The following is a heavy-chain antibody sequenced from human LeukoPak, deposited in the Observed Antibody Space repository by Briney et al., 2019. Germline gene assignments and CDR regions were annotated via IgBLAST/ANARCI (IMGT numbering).Heavy chain of an antibody. J-gene: IGHJ2*01. CDR2: IYYSGST. CDR3: ARYCTNGVCYRDWYFDL. CDR1: RGSISSGDYY. Sequence: SETLSLTCTVSRGSISSGDYYWSWIRQPPGKGLEWIGYIYYSGSTYYNPSLKSRVTISVDTSKNQFSLKLSSVTAADAAVYYCARYCTNGVCYRDWYFDLWGRGTLVTVFS. V-gene: IGHV4-30-4*08. D-gene: IGHD2-8*01.